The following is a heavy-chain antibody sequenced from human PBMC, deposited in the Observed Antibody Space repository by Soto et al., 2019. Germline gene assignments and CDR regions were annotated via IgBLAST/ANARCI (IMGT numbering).Heavy chain of an antibody. V-gene: IGHV4-31*03. CDR2: MYNSGRT. Sequence: QVQLQESGPGLVKPSQTLSLTCTVSGDSISSGGYRWSWIRQHPGEGLEWIGFMYNSGRTSYNPSLKSRATISVDTSTNQFSLNLRSVNAADTAVYYCARGGDTTKVDFWGQGTLVTVSS. D-gene: IGHD3-16*01. CDR3: ARGGDTTKVDF. J-gene: IGHJ4*02. CDR1: GDSISSGGYR.